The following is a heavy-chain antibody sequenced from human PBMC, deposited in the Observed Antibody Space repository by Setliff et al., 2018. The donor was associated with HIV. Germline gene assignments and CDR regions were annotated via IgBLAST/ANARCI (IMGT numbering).Heavy chain of an antibody. D-gene: IGHD3-16*01. CDR3: AKGVKWLDP. V-gene: IGHV3-48*03. Sequence: GGSLRLSCAASGFTFTGSEMNWVRQAPGKGLEWVSYISGGGRTTYYAESVKGLFTISRDDSRNMVHLQMNGLRPEDTAVYYCAKGVKWLDPWGQGTLVTVS. J-gene: IGHJ5*02. CDR1: GFTFTGSE. CDR2: ISGGGRTT.